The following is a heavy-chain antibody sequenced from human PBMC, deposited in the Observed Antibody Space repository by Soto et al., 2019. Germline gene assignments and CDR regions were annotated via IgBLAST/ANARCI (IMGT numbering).Heavy chain of an antibody. CDR1: GGTFSSYA. D-gene: IGHD6-19*01. CDR3: ARDRVAVAGTGVNWFDP. V-gene: IGHV1-69*01. Sequence: QVQLVQSGAEVKKPGSSVKVSCKASGGTFSSYAISWVRQARGQGLEWMGGIIPIFGTANYAQKFQGRVTITADESTSTAYMELSSLRSEDTAVYYCARDRVAVAGTGVNWFDPWGQGTLVTVSS. CDR2: IIPIFGTA. J-gene: IGHJ5*02.